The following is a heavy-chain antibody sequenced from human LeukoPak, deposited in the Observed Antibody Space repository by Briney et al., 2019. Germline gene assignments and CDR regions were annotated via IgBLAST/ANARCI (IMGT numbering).Heavy chain of an antibody. J-gene: IGHJ4*02. CDR1: GGSISSYY. CDR2: IYYSGSN. CDR3: ARGSVWFGKSGKFDY. V-gene: IGHV4-59*01. D-gene: IGHD3-10*01. Sequence: PSGTLSLTCTVSGGSISSYYWNWIRQPPGKGLEWIGCIYYSGSNNYNPSLKSRITISVDTSKNQFSLKLSSVTAADTAVYYCARGSVWFGKSGKFDYWGQGTLVTVS.